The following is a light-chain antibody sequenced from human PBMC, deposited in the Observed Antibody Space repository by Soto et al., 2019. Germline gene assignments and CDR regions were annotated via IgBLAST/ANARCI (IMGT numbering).Light chain of an antibody. CDR3: QQYGSSPQT. CDR1: QGVSSRY. V-gene: IGKV3-20*01. J-gene: IGKJ1*01. Sequence: EIVLTQSPGTLSLSPGERATLSCRASQGVSSRYLAWYQQRPGQAPRLLMYDSSSRATGIPDRFSGSGSGTDFTLTISRLEPEDFAVYYCQQYGSSPQTFGQGTKVDIK. CDR2: DSS.